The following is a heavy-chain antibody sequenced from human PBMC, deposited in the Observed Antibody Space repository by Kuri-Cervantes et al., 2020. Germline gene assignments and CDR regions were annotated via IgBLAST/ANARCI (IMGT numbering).Heavy chain of an antibody. CDR2: ISGSGGST. CDR1: GFTFSSYA. V-gene: IGHV3-23*01. J-gene: IGHJ4*02. CDR3: AREWVLELRSGSDY. D-gene: IGHD1-7*01. Sequence: GESLKISCAASGFTFSSYAMSWVRQAPGKGLEWVSAISGSGGSTYYADSVKGRFTISRDNSKNTLYLQMNSLRAEDTAVYYCAREWVLELRSGSDYWGQGTLVTVSS.